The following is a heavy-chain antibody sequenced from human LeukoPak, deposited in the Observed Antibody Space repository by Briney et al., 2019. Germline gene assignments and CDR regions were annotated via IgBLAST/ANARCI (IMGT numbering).Heavy chain of an antibody. CDR1: GGSFSGYY. CDR2: INHSGST. D-gene: IGHD3-10*01. V-gene: IGHV4-34*01. Sequence: SETLSLTCAVYGGSFSGYYWSWIRQPPGKGLEWIGEINHSGSTNYNPSLKSRVTISVDTSKNQFSLKLSSVTAADTAVYCCARSTYYYGSGSYPKTLDYWGQGTLVTVSS. J-gene: IGHJ4*02. CDR3: ARSTYYYGSGSYPKTLDY.